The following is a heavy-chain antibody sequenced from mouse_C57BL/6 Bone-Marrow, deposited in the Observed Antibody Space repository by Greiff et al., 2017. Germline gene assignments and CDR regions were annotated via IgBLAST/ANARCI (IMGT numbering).Heavy chain of an antibody. J-gene: IGHJ4*01. Sequence: EVQLQESGGGLVKPGGSLKLSCAASGFTFSSYAMSWVRQTPEKRLEWVATISDGGSYTYYPDNVKGRFTISRDNAKNNLYLQMSHLKSEDTAMYYCARDYYGRSYYAMDDWGQGTSVTVSS. CDR3: ARDYYGRSYYAMDD. D-gene: IGHD1-1*01. CDR1: GFTFSSYA. CDR2: ISDGGSYT. V-gene: IGHV5-4*01.